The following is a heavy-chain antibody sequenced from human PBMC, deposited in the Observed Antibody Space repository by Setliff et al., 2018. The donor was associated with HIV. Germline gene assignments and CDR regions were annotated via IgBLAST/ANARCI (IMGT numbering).Heavy chain of an antibody. CDR2: IGAATYPT. V-gene: IGHV3-23*01. CDR3: AKVFVFGVDAFDI. Sequence: PGGTLRLTCAASGFTFSNYAMGWVRQGPGKGLEWVSTIGAATYPTHYAESVKGRFTISKDNSQNALYLQMNSLTDEDSANYYCAKVFVFGVDAFDIWGQGTMVTVSS. D-gene: IGHD3-10*02. CDR1: GFTFSNYA. J-gene: IGHJ3*02.